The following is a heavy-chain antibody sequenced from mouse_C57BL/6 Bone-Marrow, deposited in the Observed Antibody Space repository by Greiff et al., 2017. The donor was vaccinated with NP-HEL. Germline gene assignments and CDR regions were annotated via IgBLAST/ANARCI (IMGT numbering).Heavy chain of an antibody. J-gene: IGHJ1*03. CDR3: ARWGEGGTTVVDYWYFDV. CDR2: IDPSDSYT. Sequence: QVHVKQPGAELVKPGASVKLSCKASGYTFTSYWMQWVKQRPGQGLEWIGEIDPSDSYTNYNQKFKGKATLTVDTSSRTAYMQLSSLTSEASAVYYCARWGEGGTTVVDYWYFDVWGTGTTVTVSS. D-gene: IGHD1-1*01. V-gene: IGHV1-50*01. CDR1: GYTFTSYW.